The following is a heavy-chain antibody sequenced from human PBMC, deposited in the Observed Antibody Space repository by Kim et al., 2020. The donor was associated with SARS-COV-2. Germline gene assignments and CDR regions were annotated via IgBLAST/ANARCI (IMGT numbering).Heavy chain of an antibody. V-gene: IGHV1-18*01. J-gene: IGHJ6*03. D-gene: IGHD3-3*01. Sequence: ASVKVSCKASGYTFTSYGISWVRQAPGQGLEWMGWISAYNGNTNYAQKLQGRVTMTTDTSTSTAYMELRSLRSDDTAVYYCARVCWDFWSGYPDGGSAGYYYYYYMDVWGKGTTVTVSS. CDR3: ARVCWDFWSGYPDGGSAGYYYYYYMDV. CDR2: ISAYNGNT. CDR1: GYTFTSYG.